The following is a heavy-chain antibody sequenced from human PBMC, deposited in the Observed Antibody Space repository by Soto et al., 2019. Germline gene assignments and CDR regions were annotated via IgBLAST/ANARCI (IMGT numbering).Heavy chain of an antibody. V-gene: IGHV1-69*06. CDR2: IVPVFGRP. CDR1: GGSFSNFG. Sequence: SVKVSCKASGGSFSNFGISWVRQAPGQGLEWMGGIVPVFGRPNYAQRFRGRLTITADKSTSTGYMELISLRSDDTAVYYCAREGSGYNFWGQGTQVTVSS. CDR3: AREGSGYNF. D-gene: IGHD5-12*01. J-gene: IGHJ4*02.